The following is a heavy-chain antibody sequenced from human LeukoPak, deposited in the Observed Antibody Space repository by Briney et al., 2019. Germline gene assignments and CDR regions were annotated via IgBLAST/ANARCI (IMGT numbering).Heavy chain of an antibody. CDR2: ISSSSSYT. D-gene: IGHD2-15*01. Sequence: GGPLRLSCAASGFTFSDYYMSWIREAPGKGLEWVSYISSSSSYTNYADSVKGRFTISRDNAKNSLYLQMNSLRAEDTAVYYCARERLRGYCSGGSCYLDPWGQGTLVTVSS. J-gene: IGHJ5*02. CDR1: GFTFSDYY. V-gene: IGHV3-11*05. CDR3: ARERLRGYCSGGSCYLDP.